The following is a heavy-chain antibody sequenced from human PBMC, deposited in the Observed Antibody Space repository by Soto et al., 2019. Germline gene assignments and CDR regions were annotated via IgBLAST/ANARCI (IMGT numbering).Heavy chain of an antibody. D-gene: IGHD1-1*01. Sequence: GGPLRGSFAASGFTLSRYAMSWVRQAPGEGLGLVSAISGSGASTYYADSVKGRFTISRDNSKNTLYLQMNSLRAEDTAVYYCAKVREYTVWFPPWGQGTLVTVSS. V-gene: IGHV3-23*01. CDR3: AKVREYTVWFPP. CDR1: GFTLSRYA. J-gene: IGHJ5*02. CDR2: ISGSGAST.